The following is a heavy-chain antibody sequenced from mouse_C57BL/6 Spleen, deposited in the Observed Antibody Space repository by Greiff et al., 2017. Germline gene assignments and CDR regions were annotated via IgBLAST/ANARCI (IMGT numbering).Heavy chain of an antibody. CDR3: ANYYGSSKDYAMDC. D-gene: IGHD1-1*01. Sequence: QVQLQQSGPELVKPGASVKISCKASGYSFTSYYIHWVKQRPGQGLEWIGWIYPGSGNTKYNEKFKGKATLTADTSSSTAYMQLSSLTSEDSAVYYCANYYGSSKDYAMDCWGQGTSVTVSS. CDR2: IYPGSGNT. CDR1: GYSFTSYY. V-gene: IGHV1-66*01. J-gene: IGHJ4*01.